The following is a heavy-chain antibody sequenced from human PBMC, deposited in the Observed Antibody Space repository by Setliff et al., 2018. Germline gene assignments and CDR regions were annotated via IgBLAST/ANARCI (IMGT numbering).Heavy chain of an antibody. CDR3: ARERYFDWFFED. J-gene: IGHJ4*01. CDR1: GGSITSGSFY. CDR2: IHASGSP. D-gene: IGHD3-9*01. V-gene: IGHV4-61*02. Sequence: KPSETLSLTCTVSGGSITSGSFYWSWIRQPAGKKLEWIGRIHASGSPDYNPSFKSRVTISRDTSTNQFSLKRGSVTAADTAVYYCARERYFDWFFEDGGHGTLVTVSS.